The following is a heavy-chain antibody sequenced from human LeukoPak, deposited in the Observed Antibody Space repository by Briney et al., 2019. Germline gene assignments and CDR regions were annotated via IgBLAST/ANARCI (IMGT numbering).Heavy chain of an antibody. J-gene: IGHJ6*02. D-gene: IGHD6-25*01. CDR2: ITDSGSST. Sequence: PGGSLRLSCSASGFTFSDYAMSWVRQAPGKGLEWVSFITDSGSSTYYADSVKGRFTISRDSSKNTLSLQMNSLRVEDTGVYFCAKSSTSQRGYYGMDVWRQGTTVTVSS. CDR1: GFTFSDYA. V-gene: IGHV3-23*01. CDR3: AKSSTSQRGYYGMDV.